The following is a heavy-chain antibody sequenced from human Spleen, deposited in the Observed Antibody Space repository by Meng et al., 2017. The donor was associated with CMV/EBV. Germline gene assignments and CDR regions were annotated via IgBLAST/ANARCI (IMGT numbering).Heavy chain of an antibody. D-gene: IGHD3-3*01. CDR1: GFSFSEYA. J-gene: IGHJ6*02. CDR2: ISHDGSKS. V-gene: IGHV3-30*01. CDR3: ARDRRLGVGYGMDV. Sequence: GESLKISCAASGFSFSEYAVYWVRQAPGKGLEWVAAISHDGSKSYYLDSVKGRFTISRDNSKNTLDLLMNSLRVEDTAVYYCARDRRLGVGYGMDVWGQGTSVTVSS.